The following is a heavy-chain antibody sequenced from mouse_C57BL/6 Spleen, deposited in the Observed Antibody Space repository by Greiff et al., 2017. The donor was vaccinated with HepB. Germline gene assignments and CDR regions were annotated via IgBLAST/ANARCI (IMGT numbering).Heavy chain of an antibody. Sequence: VQVVESGPELVKPGASVKISCKASGYAFSSSWMNWVKQRPGKGLEWIGRIYPGDGDTNYNGKFKGKATLTADKSSSTAYMQLSSLTSEDSAVYFCASYYGSREDYWGQGTTLTVSS. J-gene: IGHJ2*01. CDR1: GYAFSSSW. D-gene: IGHD1-1*01. CDR2: IYPGDGDT. V-gene: IGHV1-82*01. CDR3: ASYYGSREDY.